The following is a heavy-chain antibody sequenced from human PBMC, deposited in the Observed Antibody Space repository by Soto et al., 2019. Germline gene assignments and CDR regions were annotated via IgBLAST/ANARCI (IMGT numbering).Heavy chain of an antibody. J-gene: IGHJ4*02. CDR1: GGSFSGYY. D-gene: IGHD6-19*01. V-gene: IGHV4-34*01. Sequence: SETLSLTCAVYGGSFSGYYWTWIRQPPGTGLEWIGEINHSGSTNYNPSLKSRVTISVDRPKNQFSLKLSSVTAADTAVYYCARAGDSSGPVALGYWGQGTLVTVSS. CDR2: INHSGST. CDR3: ARAGDSSGPVALGY.